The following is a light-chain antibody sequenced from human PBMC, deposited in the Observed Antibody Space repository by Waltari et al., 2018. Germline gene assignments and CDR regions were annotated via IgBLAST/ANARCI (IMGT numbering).Light chain of an antibody. CDR1: QSISTY. J-gene: IGKJ4*01. V-gene: IGKV1-39*01. CDR3: QQTYSILPLT. CDR2: TAS. Sequence: DIQMTQSPSSLSASVGDRVTITCRASQSISTYLNWYQQKPGQAPKALIYTASSLPSGVPSRFSGSGSGTDFTLTSSSLQPEDFATYYCQQTYSILPLTFGGGTKVEVK.